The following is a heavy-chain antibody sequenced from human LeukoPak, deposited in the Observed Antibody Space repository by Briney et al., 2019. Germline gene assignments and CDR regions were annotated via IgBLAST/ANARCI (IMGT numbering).Heavy chain of an antibody. V-gene: IGHV4-4*09. D-gene: IGHD3-16*01. CDR3: ARHELGMDV. CDR1: GGSISSYC. Sequence: SETLSLTCTVSGGSISSYCWSWIRQPPGKGLEWIGYIYTSGSTNYNPSLKSRVTISVDTSKNQFSLKLSSVTAADTAVYYCARHELGMDVWGKGTTVTVSS. J-gene: IGHJ6*04. CDR2: IYTSGST.